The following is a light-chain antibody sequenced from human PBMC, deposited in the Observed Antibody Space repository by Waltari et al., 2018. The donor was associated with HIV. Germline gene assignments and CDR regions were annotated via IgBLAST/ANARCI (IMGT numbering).Light chain of an antibody. CDR3: QQYKTWPLT. CDR1: QNVFSD. V-gene: IGKV3-15*01. CDR2: GAS. J-gene: IGKJ1*01. Sequence: ETVMTQSPGTLSVSPGGRDTLSCRASQNVFSDLAWYHQKPGQAPRHLLFGASKRATGVPARFSGSGSGTEFTLTITSLQSEDYGLYHCQQYKTWPLTFGQGTRVEIK.